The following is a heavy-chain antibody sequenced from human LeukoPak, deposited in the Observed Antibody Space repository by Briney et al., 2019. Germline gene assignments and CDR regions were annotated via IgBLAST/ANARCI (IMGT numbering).Heavy chain of an antibody. CDR1: GGSISSGGSY. J-gene: IGHJ4*02. D-gene: IGHD3-22*01. CDR2: IYYSGST. CDR3: ARDYYDSSGYYYFDY. Sequence: SETLSLTCTVPGGSISSGGSYWSWIRQHPGKGLEWIGYIYYSGSTYYNPSLKSRVTISLDTSKNQFSLKLSSVTAADTAVYYCARDYYDSSGYYYFDYWGQGTLVTVSS. V-gene: IGHV4-31*03.